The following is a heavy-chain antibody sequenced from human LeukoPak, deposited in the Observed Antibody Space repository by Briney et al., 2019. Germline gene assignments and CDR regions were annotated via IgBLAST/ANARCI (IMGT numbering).Heavy chain of an antibody. CDR2: IAYNGRT. Sequence: SETLSLTCTVSGGSINSGVYFWGWIRQPPGKGLDGIGTIAYNGRTYYNSSPKSRVTISIDMSNIHSSLKLTSVTAADTAMYYCARSYNWNGIDDWGQGPLVTVPS. CDR1: GGSINSGVYF. J-gene: IGHJ4*02. D-gene: IGHD1-20*01. V-gene: IGHV4-39*07. CDR3: ARSYNWNGIDD.